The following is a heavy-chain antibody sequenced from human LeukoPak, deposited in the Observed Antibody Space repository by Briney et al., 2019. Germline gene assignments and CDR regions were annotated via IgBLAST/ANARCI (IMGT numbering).Heavy chain of an antibody. CDR3: ARGIVGATPYYYYGMDV. Sequence: GGSLRLSCAASGFTFSSYWMHWVRQAPGKGLVWVSRINSDGSSTSYADSVKGRFTISRDNAKNTLYLQMNSLRAEDTAVYYCARGIVGATPYYYYGMDVWSQGTTVTVSS. CDR2: INSDGSST. J-gene: IGHJ6*02. CDR1: GFTFSSYW. D-gene: IGHD1-26*01. V-gene: IGHV3-74*01.